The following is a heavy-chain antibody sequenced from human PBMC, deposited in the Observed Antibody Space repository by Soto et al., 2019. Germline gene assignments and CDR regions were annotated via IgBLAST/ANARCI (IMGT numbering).Heavy chain of an antibody. CDR2: IYYSGST. Sequence: ETLSLTCTVSGGSISSYYWSWIRQPPGKGLEWIGYIYYSGSTNYNPSHKSRVTISVDTSKNQFSLKLSSVTAADTAVYYCARLRYYDSSGYYLLDAFDIWGQGTMVTVSS. CDR1: GGSISSYY. V-gene: IGHV4-59*01. J-gene: IGHJ3*02. D-gene: IGHD3-22*01. CDR3: ARLRYYDSSGYYLLDAFDI.